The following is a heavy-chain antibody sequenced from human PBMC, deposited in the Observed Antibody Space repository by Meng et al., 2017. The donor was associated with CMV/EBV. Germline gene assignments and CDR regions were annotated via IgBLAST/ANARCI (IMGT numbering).Heavy chain of an antibody. CDR1: GGSFSGYY. CDR3: ARGHDYGDYALDY. Sequence: SENLSLTCAVYGGSFSGYYWSWIRQPPGKGLEWIGEINHSGSTNYNPSLKSRVTISVDTSKNQFSLKLSSVTAADTAVYYCARGHDYGDYALDYWGQGTLVTVSS. CDR2: INHSGST. J-gene: IGHJ4*02. D-gene: IGHD4-17*01. V-gene: IGHV4-34*01.